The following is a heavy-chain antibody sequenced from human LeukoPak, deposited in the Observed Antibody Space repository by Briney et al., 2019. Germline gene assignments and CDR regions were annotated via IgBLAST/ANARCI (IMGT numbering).Heavy chain of an antibody. CDR2: IYYSGST. Sequence: SETLSLTCTVSGGSIGSYYWGWIRQPPGKALEWIGYIYYSGSTNYNPSLKSRVTISVDTSKNQFSLELSSVIAADTAVYYCAREEYYYDSSGYYDANWFDPWGQGTLVTVSS. D-gene: IGHD3-22*01. J-gene: IGHJ5*02. V-gene: IGHV4-59*01. CDR3: AREEYYYDSSGYYDANWFDP. CDR1: GGSIGSYY.